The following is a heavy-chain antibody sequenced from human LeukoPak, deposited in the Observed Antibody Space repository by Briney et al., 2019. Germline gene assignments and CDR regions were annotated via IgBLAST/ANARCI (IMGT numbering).Heavy chain of an antibody. Sequence: GGSLRLSCAASGFTFSSYAMSWVRQAPGKGLEWVSAISGSGGSTYYADSVKGRFTISRDNSKNTLYLQMNNLRAEDTAVYYCARELYGGNSPYNFGWDVWGHGTTVSVSS. D-gene: IGHD4-23*01. J-gene: IGHJ6*02. V-gene: IGHV3-23*01. CDR1: GFTFSSYA. CDR3: ARELYGGNSPYNFGWDV. CDR2: ISGSGGST.